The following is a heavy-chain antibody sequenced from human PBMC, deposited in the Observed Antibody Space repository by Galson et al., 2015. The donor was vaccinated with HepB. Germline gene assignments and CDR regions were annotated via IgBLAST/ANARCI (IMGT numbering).Heavy chain of an antibody. CDR2: VSVTGGNT. V-gene: IGHV3-23*01. CDR3: ARGEKRSSSWYAQGYFDL. Sequence: SLRLSCAASGFTFSSSAMSWVRQAPGKGLQWVSCVSVTGGNTFYADSVKGRFTISRDNSKNILYLQMNSLRAEDTAVYYCARGEKRSSSWYAQGYFDLWGRGTLVTVSS. CDR1: GFTFSSSA. J-gene: IGHJ2*01. D-gene: IGHD6-13*01.